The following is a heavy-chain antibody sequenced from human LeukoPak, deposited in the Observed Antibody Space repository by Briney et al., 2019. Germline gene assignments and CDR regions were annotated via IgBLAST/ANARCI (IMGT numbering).Heavy chain of an antibody. CDR2: IWSDGGDK. D-gene: IGHD6-13*01. J-gene: IGHJ4*02. V-gene: IGHV3-33*08. CDR1: GFTVSSNY. Sequence: GGSLRLSCAASGFTVSSNYMSWVRQAPGKGLEWVSVIWSDGGDKYYADSVKGRFTISRDNAKNSLYLQMNSLRAEDTAVYYCARVGYSGTWYLDYWGQGTLVTVSS. CDR3: ARVGYSGTWYLDY.